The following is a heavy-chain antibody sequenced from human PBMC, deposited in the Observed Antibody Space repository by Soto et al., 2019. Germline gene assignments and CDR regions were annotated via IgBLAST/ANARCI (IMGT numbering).Heavy chain of an antibody. CDR3: ARLGARCVSFPDY. D-gene: IGHD4-17*01. CDR2: IYYSRRT. V-gene: IGHV4-39*01. Sequence: QLQLQESGPGLVKPSETLSLTCTVSGGSISSSSYYWGWIRQPPGKGLEWIGSIYYSRRTYYNPSLKSRVTISVYTSKNHFTLKPSSVTAADTAVYSCARLGARCVSFPDYRGQGTLVTVSS. CDR1: GGSISSSSYY. J-gene: IGHJ4*02.